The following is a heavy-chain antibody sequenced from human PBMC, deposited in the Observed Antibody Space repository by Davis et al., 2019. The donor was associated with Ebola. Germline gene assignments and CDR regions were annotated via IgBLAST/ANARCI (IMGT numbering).Heavy chain of an antibody. J-gene: IGHJ3*02. Sequence: GESLKISCAASGFTFSSYGMHWVRQAPGKGLEWVAVISYDGSDKYYVDSVKGRFTISRDSSKNTLYLQMNSLRAEDTAVYYCARESSSGWWGAFDIWGQGTMVTVSS. CDR3: ARESSSGWWGAFDI. V-gene: IGHV3-30*19. CDR1: GFTFSSYG. CDR2: ISYDGSDK. D-gene: IGHD6-19*01.